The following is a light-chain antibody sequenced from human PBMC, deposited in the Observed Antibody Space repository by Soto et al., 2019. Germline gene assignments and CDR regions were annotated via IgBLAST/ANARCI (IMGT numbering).Light chain of an antibody. CDR2: DSS. CDR3: HQRIYWPST. V-gene: IGKV3-11*01. CDR1: QSVGTY. Sequence: EIVLTQSPATLSLSPGERATLSCRASQSVGTYFAWYQQKPGQAPRLLIYDSSNRATGIPSRFSGSGSGTDFTLTIISLEPEDFAVYYCHQRIYWPSTCGGGTKVEIK. J-gene: IGKJ4*01.